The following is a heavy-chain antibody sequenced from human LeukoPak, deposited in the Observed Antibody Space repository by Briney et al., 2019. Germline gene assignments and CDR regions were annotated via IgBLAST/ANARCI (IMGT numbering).Heavy chain of an antibody. J-gene: IGHJ6*02. CDR2: MNPNSGNT. Sequence: ASVKVSCKASGYTFTSYDINWVRQATGQGLEWMGWMNPNSGNTGYAQKFQGRVTITADKSTSTAYMELSSLRSEDTAVYYCARDRENPSSSLLGFGMDVWGQGTTVTVSS. D-gene: IGHD6-13*01. V-gene: IGHV1-8*01. CDR1: GYTFTSYD. CDR3: ARDRENPSSSLLGFGMDV.